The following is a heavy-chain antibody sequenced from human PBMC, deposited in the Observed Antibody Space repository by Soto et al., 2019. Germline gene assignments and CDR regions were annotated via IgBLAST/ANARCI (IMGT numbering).Heavy chain of an antibody. V-gene: IGHV3-21*01. CDR2: ISSGSDYI. J-gene: IGHJ6*02. Sequence: PGGSLRLSCAASGFTFSTYSMIWVRQAPGKGLEWVSSISSGSDYIYYTDSLKGRFTISRDNAKNSLYLQMNSLRAEDTAVYYCARDGYYYDSGTDYYYYYGMDVWGQGTSVTVSS. D-gene: IGHD3-22*01. CDR3: ARDGYYYDSGTDYYYYYGMDV. CDR1: GFTFSTYS.